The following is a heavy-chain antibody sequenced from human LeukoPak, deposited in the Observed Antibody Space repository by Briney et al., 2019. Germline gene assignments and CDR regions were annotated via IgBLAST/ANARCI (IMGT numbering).Heavy chain of an antibody. D-gene: IGHD3-22*01. CDR3: ARQNGAGYYYYVDS. V-gene: IGHV3-48*01. CDR2: ISSSSTSM. J-gene: IGHJ4*02. Sequence: GGSLRLSCAASGFTFSSYSMNWVRQAPGKGLEWVSYISSSSTSMYYADSVKGRFTISRDNARNSLYLQMNSLRAEDTAVYYCARQNGAGYYYYVDSWGQGTLVTVSS. CDR1: GFTFSSYS.